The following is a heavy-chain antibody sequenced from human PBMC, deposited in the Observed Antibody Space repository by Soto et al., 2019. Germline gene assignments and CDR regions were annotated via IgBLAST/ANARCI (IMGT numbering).Heavy chain of an antibody. V-gene: IGHV1-69*13. D-gene: IGHD4-17*01. J-gene: IGHJ4*02. CDR3: ARTMTTVDPLDY. Sequence: ASVKVSCKASGGTFSSYAISWVRQAPGQGLEWMGGIIPIFGTANYAQKFQGRVTITADESTSTAYMELSSLRSEDTAVYYCARTMTTVDPLDYWGQGTLVTVSS. CDR1: GGTFSSYA. CDR2: IIPIFGTA.